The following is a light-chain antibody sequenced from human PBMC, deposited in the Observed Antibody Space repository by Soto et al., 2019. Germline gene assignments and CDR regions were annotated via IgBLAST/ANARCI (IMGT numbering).Light chain of an antibody. CDR2: GAS. Sequence: VLTQSPGTLSLSPGERATLSCRASQIVSSSYLAWYQQKHGQAPRLLIYGASSRATGIPSRLRGSGSGTEFTITISSMQTDDFATYYCQHYNSYPEAFGHGTKVDIK. V-gene: IGKV3-20*01. CDR1: QIVSSSY. CDR3: QHYNSYPEA. J-gene: IGKJ1*01.